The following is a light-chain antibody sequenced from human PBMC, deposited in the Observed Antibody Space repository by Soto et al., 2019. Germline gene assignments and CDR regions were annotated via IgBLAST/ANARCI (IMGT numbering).Light chain of an antibody. CDR3: QQYESSAPYT. CDR1: QSISSR. V-gene: IGKV1-5*03. Sequence: DIQMTQSPSTLSASVGDKVTITCRASQSISSRLAWFQQKPGKAPKVLIYQASSLENGVPLRFSGSGSGTEFTLTVSSLQPDDSATYYCQQYESSAPYTFGQGTKLEIK. J-gene: IGKJ2*01. CDR2: QAS.